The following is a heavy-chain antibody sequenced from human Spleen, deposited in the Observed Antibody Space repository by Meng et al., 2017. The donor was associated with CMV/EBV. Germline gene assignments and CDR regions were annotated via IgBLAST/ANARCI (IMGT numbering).Heavy chain of an antibody. Sequence: GGSLRLSCAASGFTFSSYAMSWVRQAPGKGLEWVANIKQDGSEKYYVGSVKGRFTISRDNAKNSLYLQMNSLRAEDTSVYYCARERGIVVDFDLWGRGTLVTVSS. CDR3: ARERGIVVDFDL. CDR1: GFTFSSYA. CDR2: IKQDGSEK. V-gene: IGHV3-7*01. J-gene: IGHJ2*01. D-gene: IGHD3-16*02.